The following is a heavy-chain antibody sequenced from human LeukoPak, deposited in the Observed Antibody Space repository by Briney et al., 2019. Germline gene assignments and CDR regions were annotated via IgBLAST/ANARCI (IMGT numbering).Heavy chain of an antibody. CDR2: IKQAGTEK. D-gene: IGHD5-24*01. CDR1: GFTFGSNW. J-gene: IGHJ4*02. Sequence: WGSLRLSCAASGFTFGSNWMNWVRQAPGKGLEWVANIKQAGTEKYYVDSVKGRFTISRDNAKNSLFLQMNSLRAEDTAVYFCARVRGGYYLDYWGQGTLVTVSS. CDR3: ARVRGGYYLDY. V-gene: IGHV3-7*04.